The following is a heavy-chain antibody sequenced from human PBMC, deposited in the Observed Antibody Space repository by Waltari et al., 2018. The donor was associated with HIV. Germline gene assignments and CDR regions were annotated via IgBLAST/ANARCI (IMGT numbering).Heavy chain of an antibody. CDR1: GASISSGDYS. V-gene: IGHV4-30-4*08. CDR2: IYYSGST. Sequence: QVQLQESAPGLVKTSQTLALTCTVSGASISSGDYSWSWIGPPPGKGLEWIGYIYYSGSTYYNPSLKSRLSISMDRSKNQFSLKLNSVTAPDTAVYYCARASQYSNGWYAFDYWGQGTLVTVSS. D-gene: IGHD6-19*01. J-gene: IGHJ4*02. CDR3: ARASQYSNGWYAFDY.